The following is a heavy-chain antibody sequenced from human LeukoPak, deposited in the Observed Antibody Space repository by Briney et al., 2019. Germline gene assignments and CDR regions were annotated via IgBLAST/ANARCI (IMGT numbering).Heavy chain of an antibody. CDR3: ARESGYSYGYNY. V-gene: IGHV4-34*01. CDR2: INHSGGT. D-gene: IGHD5-18*01. J-gene: IGHJ4*02. Sequence: PSETLSLTCAVYGGSFSGYYWSWIRQPPGKGLEWIGEINHSGGTNYNPSLKSRVTISVDTSKNQFSLKLSSVTAADTAVYYCARESGYSYGYNYWGQGTLVTVSS. CDR1: GGSFSGYY.